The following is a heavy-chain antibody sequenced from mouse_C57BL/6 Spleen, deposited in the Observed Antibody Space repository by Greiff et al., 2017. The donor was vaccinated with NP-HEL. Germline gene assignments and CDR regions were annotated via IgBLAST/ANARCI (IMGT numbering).Heavy chain of an antibody. CDR1: GFNIKDYY. CDR2: IDPEDGET. Sequence: VQLKQSGAELVKPGASVKLSCTASGFNIKDYYMHWVKQRTEQGLEWIGRIDPEDGETKYAPKFQGKATITADTSSNTAYLQLSSLTSEDTAVYYCASDYYGSSYPYWYFDVWGTGTTVTVSS. D-gene: IGHD1-1*01. CDR3: ASDYYGSSYPYWYFDV. V-gene: IGHV14-2*01. J-gene: IGHJ1*03.